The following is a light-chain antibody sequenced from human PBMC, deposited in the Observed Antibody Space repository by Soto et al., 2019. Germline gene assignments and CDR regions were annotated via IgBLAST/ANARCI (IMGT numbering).Light chain of an antibody. V-gene: IGKV1-33*01. Sequence: DIQMTQSPSSLSASVGDRVTITCQASQDISNYLNWYQQKPGKAPKLLIYDASNLETGVPTRFSGSGSGTDFTFSIIILQPEDIATYYCQQYDNLLIFTFGPGTTVDI. CDR3: QQYDNLLIFT. CDR2: DAS. J-gene: IGKJ3*01. CDR1: QDISNY.